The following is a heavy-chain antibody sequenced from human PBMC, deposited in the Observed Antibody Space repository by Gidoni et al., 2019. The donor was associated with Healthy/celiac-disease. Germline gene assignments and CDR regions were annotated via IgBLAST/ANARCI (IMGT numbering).Heavy chain of an antibody. CDR3: ARGGVVRVDY. Sequence: EVQLVESGGGLVQPGGCLRLSCAASGFTFSSYEMTWVRQAPGKGLEWFSYISSSVSTIYYADSVKGRFTISRDNAKNSLYLQMNSLRAEDTAVYYCARGGVVRVDYWGQGTLVTVSS. CDR2: ISSSVSTI. V-gene: IGHV3-48*03. D-gene: IGHD2-21*01. J-gene: IGHJ4*02. CDR1: GFTFSSYE.